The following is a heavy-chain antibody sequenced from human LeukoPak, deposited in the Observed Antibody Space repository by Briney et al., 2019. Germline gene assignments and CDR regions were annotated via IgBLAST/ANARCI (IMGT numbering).Heavy chain of an antibody. J-gene: IGHJ5*02. D-gene: IGHD5-24*01. Sequence: ASVKVSCKASGYTFTSYYMHWVRQAPGQGLEWMGIVSPSGGSTSYAQKFLGRVTMTRDMSTSTVYMELSSLRSEDTAVYYCARDREIRNWFDPWGQGTLVTVSS. CDR2: VSPSGGST. CDR3: ARDREIRNWFDP. CDR1: GYTFTSYY. V-gene: IGHV1-46*01.